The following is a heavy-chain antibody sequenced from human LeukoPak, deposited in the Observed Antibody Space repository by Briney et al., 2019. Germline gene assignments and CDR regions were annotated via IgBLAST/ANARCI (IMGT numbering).Heavy chain of an antibody. CDR3: ARDRAMADY. D-gene: IGHD5-18*01. J-gene: IGHJ4*02. CDR1: GYIFTSYP. CDR2: INTGNGNT. Sequence: GASVKVSCKAPGYIFTSYPIHWVRQAPGQRLEWMGWINTGNGNTKYSQKFEGRVTVTRDTSATAAYMELSSLRSEDTAVYYCARDRAMADYWGQGTLVTVSS. V-gene: IGHV1-3*04.